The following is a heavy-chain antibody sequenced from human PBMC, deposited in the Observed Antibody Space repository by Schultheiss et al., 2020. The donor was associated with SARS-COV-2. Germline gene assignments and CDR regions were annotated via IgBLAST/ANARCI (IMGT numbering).Heavy chain of an antibody. Sequence: GGSLRLSCAASGFPFSSYVMGWVRQAPGKGLEWVAAISGSSGSTTYADSVKGRFTISRDNSENTVYPQMNSLRAEDTALYFCAKDRYYESSGYPNFDYWGQGTLVTVSS. V-gene: IGHV3-23*01. CDR1: GFPFSSYV. CDR2: ISGSSGST. D-gene: IGHD3-22*01. J-gene: IGHJ4*02. CDR3: AKDRYYESSGYPNFDY.